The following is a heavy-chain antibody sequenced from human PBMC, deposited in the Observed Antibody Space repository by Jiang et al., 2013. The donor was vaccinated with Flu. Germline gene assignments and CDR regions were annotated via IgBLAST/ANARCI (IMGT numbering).Heavy chain of an antibody. Sequence: SRGLEWLGRTYYRSKWYNDYAVSVKSRITINPDTSKNQFSLQLNSVTPEDTAVYYCARVGYSGYDSGYYFDYWGQGTLVTVSS. CDR3: ARVGYSGYDSGYYFDY. V-gene: IGHV6-1*01. CDR2: TYYRSKWYN. D-gene: IGHD5-12*01. J-gene: IGHJ4*02.